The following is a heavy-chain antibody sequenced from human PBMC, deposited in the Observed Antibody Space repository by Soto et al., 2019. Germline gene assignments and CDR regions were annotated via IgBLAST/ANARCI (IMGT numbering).Heavy chain of an antibody. D-gene: IGHD6-13*01. CDR1: GYTFTSYA. CDR3: AREITSSWMDV. V-gene: IGHV1-2*04. J-gene: IGHJ6*02. CDR2: INPNSGAT. Sequence: ASVKVSYKASGYTFTSYAMHWVRQAPGQGLEWMGWINPNSGATNYAQRFQAWVTMTRDTSISTAYMELSRLTFDDTAAYYCAREITSSWMDVWGQGTTVTVSS.